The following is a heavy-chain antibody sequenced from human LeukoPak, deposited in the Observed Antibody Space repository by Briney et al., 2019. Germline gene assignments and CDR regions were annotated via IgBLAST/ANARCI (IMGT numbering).Heavy chain of an antibody. J-gene: IGHJ2*01. CDR1: GFTFSYYG. Sequence: PGGSLRLSCAASGFTFSYYGMHWVRQAPGKGLEWVSGISWNSGSIGYADSVKGRFTISRDNAKNSLYLQMNSLRAEDTALYYCAKGGIVVVDWYFDLWGRGTLVTVSS. V-gene: IGHV3-9*01. CDR2: ISWNSGSI. CDR3: AKGGIVVVDWYFDL. D-gene: IGHD3-22*01.